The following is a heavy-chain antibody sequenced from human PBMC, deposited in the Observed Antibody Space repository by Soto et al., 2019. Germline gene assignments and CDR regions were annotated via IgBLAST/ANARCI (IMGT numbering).Heavy chain of an antibody. CDR1: GGSVSSGSYY. D-gene: IGHD1-20*01. CDR3: ARDMSITGTGDAFDI. CDR2: IYYSGST. J-gene: IGHJ3*02. V-gene: IGHV4-61*01. Sequence: SETLSLTCTVSGGSVSSGSYYWSWIRQPPGKGLEWIGYIYYSGSTNYNPSLKSRVTISVDTSKNQFSLKLSSVTAADTAVYYCARDMSITGTGDAFDIWGQGTMVTVSS.